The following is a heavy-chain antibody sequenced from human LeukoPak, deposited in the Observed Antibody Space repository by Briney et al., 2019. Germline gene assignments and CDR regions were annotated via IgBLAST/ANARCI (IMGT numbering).Heavy chain of an antibody. D-gene: IGHD5-18*01. V-gene: IGHV4-39*07. CDR2: TYYSGST. Sequence: QPSETLSLTCTVSGGSISSSSYYWGWIRQPPGKGLEWIGSTYYSGSTYYNPSLKSRVTISVDTSKNQFSLKLSSVTAADTAVYYCASMYSYAERAFDIWGQGTMVTVSS. J-gene: IGHJ3*02. CDR1: GGSISSSSYY. CDR3: ASMYSYAERAFDI.